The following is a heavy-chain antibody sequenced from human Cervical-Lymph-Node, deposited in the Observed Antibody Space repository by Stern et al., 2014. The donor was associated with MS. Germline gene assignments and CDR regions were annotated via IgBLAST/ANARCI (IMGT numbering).Heavy chain of an antibody. J-gene: IGHJ6*02. D-gene: IGHD4-17*01. V-gene: IGHV3-30*04. CDR1: GFTFSRYA. CDR2: ISYDGSNK. CDR3: ARDRLDGDYVYYYGLDV. Sequence: VQLVESGGGVVRPGRSLRLSCATSGFTFSRYAVLWVRQAPGKGLEWVAAISYDGSNKCYGDSVKGRFTISRDNSKNTLFLQMNNLRPEDSGVYHCARDRLDGDYVYYYGLDVWGQRTTVTVSS.